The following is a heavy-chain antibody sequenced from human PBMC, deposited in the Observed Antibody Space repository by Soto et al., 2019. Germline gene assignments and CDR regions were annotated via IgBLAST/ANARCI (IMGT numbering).Heavy chain of an antibody. Sequence: QVQLVESGGGVVQPGRSLRLSCAASGFTFSSYGMHWVRQAPGKGLEWVAVISYDGSNKYYADSVKGRFTISRDNSKNTLYLQMNSLRAEDTAVYYCAKRPGSSWSTHAFDIWGQGTMVTVSS. CDR1: GFTFSSYG. CDR3: AKRPGSSWSTHAFDI. V-gene: IGHV3-30*18. CDR2: ISYDGSNK. J-gene: IGHJ3*02. D-gene: IGHD6-13*01.